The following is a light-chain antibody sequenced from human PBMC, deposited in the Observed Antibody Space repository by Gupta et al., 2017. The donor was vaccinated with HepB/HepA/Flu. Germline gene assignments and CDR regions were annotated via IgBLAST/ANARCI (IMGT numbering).Light chain of an antibody. Sequence: VQMTQSPSSLSPSVGDRVTITCPASQSISSYLNWYQQKPGKAPKLLIYAASSLQSGVPSRFSGSGSGTDFTLTISSLQPEDFATYYCQQIYSTPLTFGGGTKVEIK. CDR1: QSISSY. V-gene: IGKV1-39*01. CDR3: QQIYSTPLT. J-gene: IGKJ4*01. CDR2: AAS.